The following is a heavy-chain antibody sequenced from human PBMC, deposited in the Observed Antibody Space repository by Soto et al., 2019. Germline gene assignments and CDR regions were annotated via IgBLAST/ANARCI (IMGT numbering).Heavy chain of an antibody. Sequence: GGSLRLSCAASGFTFSGSAMHWVRQASGKGLEWVGRIGSKANSYATAYAASVKGRFTISRDDSKNTAYLQMNSLKTEDTAVYYCTRTTRNYYYGMDVWGQGTTVTVSS. CDR3: TRTTRNYYYGMDV. J-gene: IGHJ6*02. CDR2: IGSKANSYAT. V-gene: IGHV3-73*01. CDR1: GFTFSGSA. D-gene: IGHD4-17*01.